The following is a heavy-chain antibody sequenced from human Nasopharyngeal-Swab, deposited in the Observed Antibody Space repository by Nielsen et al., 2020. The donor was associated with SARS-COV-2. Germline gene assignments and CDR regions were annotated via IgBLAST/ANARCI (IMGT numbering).Heavy chain of an antibody. J-gene: IGHJ6*02. CDR3: ARGGRTRIQLWQGPPYGMDV. Sequence: WVRQPPGQGLEWMGGIIPIFGTANYAQKFQGRVTITADESTSTAYMELSSLRSEDTAVYYCARGGRTRIQLWQGPPYGMDVWGQGTTVTVSS. CDR2: IIPIFGTA. V-gene: IGHV1-69*01. D-gene: IGHD5-18*01.